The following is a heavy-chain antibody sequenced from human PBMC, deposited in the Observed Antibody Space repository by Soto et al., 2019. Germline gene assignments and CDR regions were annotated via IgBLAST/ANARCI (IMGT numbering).Heavy chain of an antibody. J-gene: IGHJ4*02. Sequence: ASVKVACKASGYTFTSYAMHCLRQAPGERLEWMGWINAGNGNTKYSQEFQGRVTITRDTSASTAYMELSSLRSEDTAVYYCVFVYVAAAGNPYFNSWGQGTLVTVSS. CDR1: GYTFTSYA. D-gene: IGHD6-13*01. V-gene: IGHV1-3*01. CDR2: INAGNGNT. CDR3: VFVYVAAAGNPYFNS.